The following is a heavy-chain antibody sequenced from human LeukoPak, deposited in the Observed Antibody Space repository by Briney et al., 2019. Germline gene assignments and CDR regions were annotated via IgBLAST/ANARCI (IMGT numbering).Heavy chain of an antibody. Sequence: GGSLRLSCAASGFTFINYGINWVRQAPGKGLEWVSGISWNSGSIGYADSVKGRFTISRDNAKNSLYLQMNSLRAEDTALYYCAKVEDYYDSSGYSGGFDYWGQGTLVTVSS. J-gene: IGHJ4*02. V-gene: IGHV3-9*01. D-gene: IGHD3-22*01. CDR3: AKVEDYYDSSGYSGGFDY. CDR2: ISWNSGSI. CDR1: GFTFINYG.